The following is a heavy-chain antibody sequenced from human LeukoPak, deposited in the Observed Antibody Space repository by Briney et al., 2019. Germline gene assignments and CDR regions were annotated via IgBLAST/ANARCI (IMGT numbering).Heavy chain of an antibody. J-gene: IGHJ4*02. Sequence: QSGGSLRLSCAASGFTFSSYAMSWVRQAPGKELEWVSANSGSGGSTYYADSVKGRFAISRDNSKNTLYLQMNSLRAEDTAVYYCARVGEGAAKDWGQGTLVTVSS. CDR3: ARVGEGAAKD. CDR1: GFTFSSYA. CDR2: NSGSGGST. V-gene: IGHV3-23*01. D-gene: IGHD1-26*01.